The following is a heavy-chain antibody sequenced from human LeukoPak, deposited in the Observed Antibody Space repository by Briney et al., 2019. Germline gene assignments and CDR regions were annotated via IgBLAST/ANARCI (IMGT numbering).Heavy chain of an antibody. CDR3: ARHNGGGIEDMDV. CDR1: AGSIVTYY. D-gene: IGHD3-16*02. Sequence: SQTLSLTFTLSAGSIVTYYWSWIRQCPRKRLWSIGYIYVTGTRYNPYLQSRVTISVDRSRNQFFLKMSSVTAADTAVYYCARHNGGGIEDMDVWGKGTKVIVSS. V-gene: IGHV4-59*08. CDR2: IYVTGT. J-gene: IGHJ6*03.